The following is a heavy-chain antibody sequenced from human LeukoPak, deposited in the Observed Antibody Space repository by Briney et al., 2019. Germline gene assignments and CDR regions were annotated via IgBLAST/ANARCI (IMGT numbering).Heavy chain of an antibody. J-gene: IGHJ4*02. CDR2: ISAYNHNT. D-gene: IGHD2-2*01. Sequence: ASVKVSCKASGYSFINSGLSWVRQAPGQGLEWMGWISAYNHNTNYAQKFQGRVTMTIDTSTTTVYMELRSLRSDDTAIYYCARDLMYCDTMSCYDGDFDYWGQGTPVTVSS. CDR1: GYSFINSG. V-gene: IGHV1-18*01. CDR3: ARDLMYCDTMSCYDGDFDY.